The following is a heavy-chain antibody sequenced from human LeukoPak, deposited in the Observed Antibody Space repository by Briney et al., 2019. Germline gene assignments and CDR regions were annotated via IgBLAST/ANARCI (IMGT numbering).Heavy chain of an antibody. J-gene: IGHJ4*02. CDR3: ARDRGSSGWYRDFDY. D-gene: IGHD6-19*01. V-gene: IGHV4-59*01. CDR1: GGSISSYY. Sequence: SETLSLTCTVSGGSISSYYWSWIRQPPGKGLERIGYIYYSGSTNYNPSLKSRVTISVDTSKNQFSLKLSSVTAADTAVYYCARDRGSSGWYRDFDYWGQGTLVTVSS. CDR2: IYYSGST.